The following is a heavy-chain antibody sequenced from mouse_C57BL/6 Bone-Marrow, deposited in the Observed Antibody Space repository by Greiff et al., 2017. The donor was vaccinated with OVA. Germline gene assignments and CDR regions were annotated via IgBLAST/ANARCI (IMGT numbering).Heavy chain of an antibody. D-gene: IGHD2-3*01. CDR2: IYPGSGST. V-gene: IGHV1-55*01. J-gene: IGHJ3*01. CDR1: GYTFTSYW. Sequence: QVQLQQPGAELVKPGASVKMSCKASGYTFTSYWITWVKQRPGQGLEWIGDIYPGSGSTNYNEKFKSKATLTVDTSSSTAYMQLSSLTSDDSAVYYCARSRGGWLPSWFAYWGQGTLVTVSA. CDR3: ARSRGGWLPSWFAY.